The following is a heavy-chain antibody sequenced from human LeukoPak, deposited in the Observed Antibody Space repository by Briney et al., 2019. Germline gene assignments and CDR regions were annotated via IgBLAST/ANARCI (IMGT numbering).Heavy chain of an antibody. J-gene: IGHJ4*02. CDR2: INAGNGNT. D-gene: IGHD2-15*01. CDR3: ARGYCSGGSCPTGFDY. V-gene: IGHV1-3*01. CDR1: GYTFTSYA. Sequence: GASLKVSCKASGYTFTSYAVHWVRQAPGQRLEWMGWINAGNGNTKYSQNFQGRVTITRDTSASTAYMELSSLRSEDTAVYYCARGYCSGGSCPTGFDYWGQGTLVTVSS.